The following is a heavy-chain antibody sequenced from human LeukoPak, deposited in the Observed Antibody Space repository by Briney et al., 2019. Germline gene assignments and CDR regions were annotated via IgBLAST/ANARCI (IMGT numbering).Heavy chain of an antibody. CDR2: ISSSGSTI. Sequence: GSLRLSCAASGFTFSSYEMNWVRQAPGKGLEGVSFISSSGSTIYYADSVKGRFTISRDNAKNSLYLQMNSLRAEDTAVYYCAREVADGYYPFLLDWGQGTLVTVSS. V-gene: IGHV3-48*03. D-gene: IGHD3-22*01. CDR1: GFTFSSYE. J-gene: IGHJ4*02. CDR3: AREVADGYYPFLLD.